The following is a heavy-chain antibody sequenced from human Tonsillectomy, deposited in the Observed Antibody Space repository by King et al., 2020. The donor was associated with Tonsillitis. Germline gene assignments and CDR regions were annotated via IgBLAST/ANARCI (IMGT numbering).Heavy chain of an antibody. CDR2: INHDSSAI. J-gene: IGHJ4*02. CDR3: ARDRDWAFDY. CDR1: GFAFSSYS. Sequence: QLVQSGGGLVQPGGSLRLSCAASGFAFSSYSMHWVRQAPGKGLDWVSYINHDSSAIYYADSVKGRFTISRDNAKNSLYLQINSLRAEDTALYYCARDRDWAFDYWGQGTLVAVSS. V-gene: IGHV3-48*01. D-gene: IGHD3-9*01.